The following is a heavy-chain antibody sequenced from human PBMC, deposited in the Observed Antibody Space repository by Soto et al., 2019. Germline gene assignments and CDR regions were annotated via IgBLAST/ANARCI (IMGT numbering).Heavy chain of an antibody. CDR2: ISGSGGST. CDR3: AKGLGVLRFLEWLPLYGMDV. D-gene: IGHD3-3*01. Sequence: PGGSLRLSCAASGFTFSSYAMSWVRQAPGKGLEWVSAISGSGGSTYYADSVKGRFTISRDNSKNTLYPQMNSLRAEDTAVYYCAKGLGVLRFLEWLPLYGMDVWGQGTTVTVSS. V-gene: IGHV3-23*01. CDR1: GFTFSSYA. J-gene: IGHJ6*02.